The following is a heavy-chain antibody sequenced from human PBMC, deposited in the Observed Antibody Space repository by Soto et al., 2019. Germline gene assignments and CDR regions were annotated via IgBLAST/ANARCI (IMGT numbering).Heavy chain of an antibody. J-gene: IGHJ3*02. CDR3: TRVRAGTGPFDI. D-gene: IGHD1-1*01. V-gene: IGHV3-49*03. CDR1: GFTFGDYA. CDR2: IRSKAYGGTT. Sequence: GVLRLSCTASGFTFGDYAMSWFRQAPGKGLEWVGFIRSKAYGGTTEYAASVKGRFTISRDDSKSIAYLQMNSLKTEDTAVYYCTRVRAGTGPFDIWGQGTMVTVSS.